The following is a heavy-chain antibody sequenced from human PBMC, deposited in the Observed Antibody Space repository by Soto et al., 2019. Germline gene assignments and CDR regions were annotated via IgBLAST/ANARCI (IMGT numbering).Heavy chain of an antibody. CDR1: GGTFGSYA. J-gene: IGHJ6*02. CDR2: IIPIPGTA. V-gene: IGHV1-69*01. D-gene: IGHD2-2*01. CDR3: ARSQGSSTSLEIYYYCYYGRDV. Sequence: QVQLVQSGAEVKKPGSSVKVSCKASGGTFGSYAISWVRQAPGQGLEWMGGIIPIPGTANYAQKFQGRVTIAADESTSTAYMERSSLRSEDTAVYYCARSQGSSTSLEIYYYCYYGRDVWGQGTTVTVSS.